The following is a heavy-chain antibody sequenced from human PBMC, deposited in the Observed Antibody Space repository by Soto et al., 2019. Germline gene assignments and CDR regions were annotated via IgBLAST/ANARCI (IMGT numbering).Heavy chain of an antibody. J-gene: IGHJ4*02. V-gene: IGHV1-69*01. CDR1: GGTFSSYA. D-gene: IGHD5-12*01. CDR2: IIPIFGTA. Sequence: QVQLVQSGAEVKKPGSSVKVSCKDSGGTFSSYAISWVRQAPGQGLEWMEGIIPIFGTANYEQKFHGRVTNTVHEPTSPAYKELSRLISEDTAVYYCARTGDGYNLSYFDYWGQGTLVTVSS. CDR3: ARTGDGYNLSYFDY.